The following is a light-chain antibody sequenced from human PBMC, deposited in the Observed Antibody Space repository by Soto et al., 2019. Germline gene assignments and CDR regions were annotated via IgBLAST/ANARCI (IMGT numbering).Light chain of an antibody. CDR3: QQYKTWPPP. J-gene: IGKJ3*01. CDR1: QSVGTS. V-gene: IGKV3D-15*01. Sequence: LTKSSGTLSWYPGERASGSCRASQSVGTSLAWYQHIPGQAPRLLIFDASKRATGIPARFSGSGSGTEFTLTISSLQSEDFGLYYCQQYKTWPPPFGHGTKVDIK. CDR2: DAS.